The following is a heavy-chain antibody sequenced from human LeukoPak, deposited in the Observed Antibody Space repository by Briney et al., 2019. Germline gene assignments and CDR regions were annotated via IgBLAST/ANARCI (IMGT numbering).Heavy chain of an antibody. CDR1: GYTFTGYY. J-gene: IGHJ4*02. CDR3: AADLNIGGYYYQNS. V-gene: IGHV1-2*02. D-gene: IGHD3-3*01. Sequence: EASVKVSCKASGYTFTGYYMHWVRQAPGQGLEWMGWINPNSGGTNYAQKFQGRVTMTRDTSISTAYMELSRLRSDDTAVYYCAADLNIGGYYYQNSWGQGTLVTVSS. CDR2: INPNSGGT.